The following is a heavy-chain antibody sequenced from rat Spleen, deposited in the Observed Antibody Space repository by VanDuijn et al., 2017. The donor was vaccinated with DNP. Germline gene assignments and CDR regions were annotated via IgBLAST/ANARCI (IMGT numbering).Heavy chain of an antibody. J-gene: IGHJ3*01. D-gene: IGHD1-1*01. CDR3: ARPMDYYSGGFAY. CDR2: ITYDGGST. CDR1: GFTFSDHY. V-gene: IGHV5-22*01. Sequence: EVQLVESGGGLAQPGRSLKLSCAASGFTFSDHYMAWVRQAPAKGLEWVAYITYDGGSTYYEDPVKGRFTISRDNAKSTLYLQMNSLRSEDMATYYCARPMDYYSGGFAYWGQGTLVTVSS.